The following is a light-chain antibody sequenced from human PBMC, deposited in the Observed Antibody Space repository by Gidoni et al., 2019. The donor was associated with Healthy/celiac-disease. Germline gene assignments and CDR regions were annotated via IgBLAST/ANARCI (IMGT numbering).Light chain of an antibody. CDR2: YAS. Sequence: DIQMTQSPSSMSASVGDRVTITCQARPDISNYLNWYQQKPGKAPQLLIYYASNLETGVPSRFSGIGSGTDFTFTLSILQPEAIATYYCQQDDNLPPITVXXXTRLEIK. CDR1: PDISNY. J-gene: IGKJ5*01. CDR3: QQDDNLPPIT. V-gene: IGKV1-33*01.